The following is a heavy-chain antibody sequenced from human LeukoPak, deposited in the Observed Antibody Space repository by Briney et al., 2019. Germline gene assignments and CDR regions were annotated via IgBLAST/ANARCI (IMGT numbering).Heavy chain of an antibody. CDR3: ARSPTSWYFGY. J-gene: IGHJ4*02. CDR1: GFTFSGSG. CDR2: IRYHGSDK. D-gene: IGHD2-2*01. Sequence: GESLRLSCAASGFTFSGSGMHWVRQAPGKGLEWVAFIRYHGSDKFYADSVKGRFTISRDNSKNTLYLQMNSLRPEDTSVYYCARSPTSWYFGYWGQGTLVTVSS. V-gene: IGHV3-30*02.